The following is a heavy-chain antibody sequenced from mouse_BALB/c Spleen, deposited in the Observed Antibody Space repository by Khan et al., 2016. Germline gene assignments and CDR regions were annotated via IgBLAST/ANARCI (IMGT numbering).Heavy chain of an antibody. CDR3: ARGGYYFDY. D-gene: IGHD1-1*02. CDR2: ISYSGST. V-gene: IGHV3-2*02. Sequence: EVQLQESGPGLVKPSQSLSLTCTVTGYSITSDYAWNWIRQFPGNKLEWMGYISYSGSTSYNPSLKSRISITRDTSKNQFFLKLNSVTTEDTATYYCARGGYYFDYWGQGTTLTVSS. CDR1: GYSITSDYA. J-gene: IGHJ2*01.